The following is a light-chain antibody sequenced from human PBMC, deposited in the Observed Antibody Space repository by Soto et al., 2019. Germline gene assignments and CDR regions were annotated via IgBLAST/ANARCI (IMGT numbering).Light chain of an antibody. CDR1: QSVSIW. CDR3: QQKHEYGAWT. V-gene: IGKV1-5*03. Sequence: DIQMTQSPSTLSASVGDTVSITCRASQSVSIWLAWYQQKPGKAPNLLINKASSLESGVPSRFSASGSGTEFALTISSLQPEDFATCSWQQKHEYGAWTFGQGTKVEIK. J-gene: IGKJ1*01. CDR2: KAS.